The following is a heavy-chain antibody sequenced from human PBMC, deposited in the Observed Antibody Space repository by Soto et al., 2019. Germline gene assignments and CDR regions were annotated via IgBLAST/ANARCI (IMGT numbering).Heavy chain of an antibody. CDR3: ARSSVHIAAAGRLDL. Sequence: VSLSCTASGFAVRSHAMQWVRQAPGKGLEWVAVISSDGATKYVADSLKGRFTISRDNFESTMSLQMNNLRPEDTALYYCARSSVHIAAAGRLDLWGPGTLVTVSS. CDR2: ISSDGATK. J-gene: IGHJ5*02. D-gene: IGHD6-13*01. CDR1: GFAVRSHA. V-gene: IGHV3-30*14.